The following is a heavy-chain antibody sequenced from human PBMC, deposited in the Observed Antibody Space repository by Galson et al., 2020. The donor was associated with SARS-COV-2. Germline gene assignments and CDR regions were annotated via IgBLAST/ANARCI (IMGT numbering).Heavy chain of an antibody. CDR1: GFTFSSYA. J-gene: IGHJ4*02. V-gene: IGHV3-30-3*01. D-gene: IGHD3-16*02. CDR3: ARDPRLITFGGVIAMGSFYFDY. CDR2: ISYDGSNK. Sequence: TGGSLRLSCAASGFTFSSYAMHWVRQAPGKGLEWVAVISYDGSNKYYADSVKGRFTISRDNSKNTLYLQMNSLRAEDTAVYYCARDPRLITFGGVIAMGSFYFDYWGQGTLVTVSS.